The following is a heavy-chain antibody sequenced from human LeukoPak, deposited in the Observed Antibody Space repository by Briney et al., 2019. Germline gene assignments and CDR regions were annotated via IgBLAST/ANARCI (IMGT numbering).Heavy chain of an antibody. CDR2: INRSGST. V-gene: IGHV4-34*01. D-gene: IGHD6-13*01. CDR1: XYY. J-gene: IGHJ4*02. CDR3: ARGRISGIAAAGTIFDY. Sequence: XYYWSLIRQPPGKGLEGMGEINRSGSTNYDPSLKSRVTISVDTSKNQFSLKLSSVTAADTAVYYCARGRISGIAAAGTIFDYWGQGTLVTASS.